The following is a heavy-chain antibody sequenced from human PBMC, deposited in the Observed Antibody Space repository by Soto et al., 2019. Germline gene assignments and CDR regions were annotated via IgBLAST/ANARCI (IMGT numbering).Heavy chain of an antibody. J-gene: IGHJ6*03. D-gene: IGHD3-16*01. CDR3: ARGGGSNYYYMDV. CDR2: IWYDGGYK. Sequence: QVQLVESGGGVVQPGRSLRLSCAASGFTFSRYGMHWVRQAPGKGLEWVAVIWYDGGYKYYSDSVKGRFTISRDNSENTLNLQRTSLRAEDTAVYYWARGGGSNYYYMDVWGKGTTVTVSS. V-gene: IGHV3-33*01. CDR1: GFTFSRYG.